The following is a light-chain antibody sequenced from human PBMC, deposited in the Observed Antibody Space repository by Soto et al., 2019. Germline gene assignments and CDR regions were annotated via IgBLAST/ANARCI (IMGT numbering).Light chain of an antibody. Sequence: MTQSPSTLSSALGERATISCRASQSVSSWLAWYQQKPGQAPKLLIYKASSRDSGVPSTVSGSGSGTEFTLTISSLQPDDFATYVCQQYDSFLLTFGGGTKVDIK. CDR2: KAS. CDR1: QSVSSW. V-gene: IGKV1-5*03. J-gene: IGKJ4*01. CDR3: QQYDSFLLT.